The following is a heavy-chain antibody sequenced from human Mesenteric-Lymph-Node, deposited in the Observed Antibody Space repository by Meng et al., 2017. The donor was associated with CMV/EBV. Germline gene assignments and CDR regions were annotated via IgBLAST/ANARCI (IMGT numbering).Heavy chain of an antibody. Sequence: GESLKISCAASGFTFSDYYMSWIRQAPGKGLEWVSYISSSGSTIYYADSVKGRFTISRDNAKNSLYLQMNNLRAEDTAVYYCTRDWGYSSYDYWGQGTLVTVSS. D-gene: IGHD1-26*01. CDR2: ISSSGSTI. V-gene: IGHV3-11*01. CDR1: GFTFSDYY. CDR3: TRDWGYSSYDY. J-gene: IGHJ4*02.